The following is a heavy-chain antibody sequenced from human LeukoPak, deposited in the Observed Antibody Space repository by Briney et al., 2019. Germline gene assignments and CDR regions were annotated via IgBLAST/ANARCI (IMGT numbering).Heavy chain of an antibody. CDR2: LRYDGSNK. D-gene: IGHD6-19*01. V-gene: IGHV3-30*02. CDR1: GFTFSSYG. CDR3: AKGIAVAVPYGGHAFDI. J-gene: IGHJ3*02. Sequence: GGSLRLSCAASGFTFSSYGMHWVRQAPGKGLEWVAFLRYDGSNKYYADSVKGRFTISRDNSKNTLYLQMNSLRAEDTAVYYCAKGIAVAVPYGGHAFDIWGQGTMVTVSS.